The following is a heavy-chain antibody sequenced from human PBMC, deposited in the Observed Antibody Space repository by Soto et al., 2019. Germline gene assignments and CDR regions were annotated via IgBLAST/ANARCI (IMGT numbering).Heavy chain of an antibody. CDR1: GDSVSSNSAA. CDR3: ARDLAGSGWSYPFYTYFDY. V-gene: IGHV6-1*01. D-gene: IGHD6-19*01. Sequence: PSQTLSLTCAISGDSVSSNSAAWNWIRQSPSRGLEWLGRTYYRSKWYNDYAVSVKSRITINPDTSKNQFSLQLNSVTPEDTAVYYCARDLAGSGWSYPFYTYFDYWGQGTLVTVSS. J-gene: IGHJ4*02. CDR2: TYYRSKWYN.